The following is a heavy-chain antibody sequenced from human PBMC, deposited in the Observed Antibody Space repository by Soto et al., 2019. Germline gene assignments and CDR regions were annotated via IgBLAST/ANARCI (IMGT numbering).Heavy chain of an antibody. D-gene: IGHD5-12*01. V-gene: IGHV3-33*01. Sequence: GGSLRLSCAASGFTFSSYGMHWVRQAPGKGLEWVAVIWYDGSNKYYADSVKGRFTISRDNSKNTLYLQMNSLRAEDTAVYYCARGRGLRSYYFDYWGQGTLVTVSS. CDR3: ARGRGLRSYYFDY. CDR1: GFTFSSYG. CDR2: IWYDGSNK. J-gene: IGHJ4*02.